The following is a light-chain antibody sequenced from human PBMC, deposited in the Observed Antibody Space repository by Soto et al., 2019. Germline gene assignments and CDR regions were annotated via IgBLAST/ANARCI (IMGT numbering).Light chain of an antibody. V-gene: IGKV3-20*01. CDR1: QSVSSSD. CDR3: QQYDT. Sequence: IVLTQSPGTLSLSPGERATLSCRARQSVSSSDLAWYQQKPGQAPRLLIYSASSRATGIPDRFSGRGSGTDFTLTISRLEPEDFAVYYCQQYDTFGQGTKLEIK. J-gene: IGKJ2*01. CDR2: SAS.